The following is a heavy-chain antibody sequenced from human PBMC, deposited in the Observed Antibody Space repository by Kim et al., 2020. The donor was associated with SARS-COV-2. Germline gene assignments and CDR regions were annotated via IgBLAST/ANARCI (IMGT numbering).Heavy chain of an antibody. V-gene: IGHV3-30*02. D-gene: IGHD5-18*01. J-gene: IGHJ4*02. Sequence: YYADSVKGRFTISRDNSKNTLYLQMNSLRAEDTAVYYCAKDGRGYSYAFDYWGQGTLVTVSS. CDR3: AKDGRGYSYAFDY.